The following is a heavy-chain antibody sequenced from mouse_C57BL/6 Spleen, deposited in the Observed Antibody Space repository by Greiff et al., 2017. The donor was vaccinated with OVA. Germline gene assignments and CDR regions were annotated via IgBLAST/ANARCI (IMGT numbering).Heavy chain of an antibody. J-gene: IGHJ3*01. Sequence: EVQRVESGAELVRPGASVKLSCTASGFNFKDYYMHWVKQRPEQGLEWIGRIDPEDGDTEYVPKFKGKATMTADTSSNTAYLQLSSLTSENTAVNYCTSYYDYDGFAYWGQGTLVTVSA. CDR2: IDPEDGDT. D-gene: IGHD2-4*01. V-gene: IGHV14-1*01. CDR3: TSYYDYDGFAY. CDR1: GFNFKDYY.